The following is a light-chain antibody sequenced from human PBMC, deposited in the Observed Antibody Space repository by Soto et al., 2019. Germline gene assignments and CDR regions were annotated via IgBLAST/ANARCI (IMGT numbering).Light chain of an antibody. CDR3: QDYNSAPLT. CDR2: AAS. J-gene: IGKJ4*01. Sequence: DIQMTQSPSSLSASVGDRVTITCRASQGISHYLAWYQQKPGKVPKLLIYAASTLQSGVPSRFSGSGSGTDFTLTISSLQPEDVATYYCQDYNSAPLTFGGGTKVEIK. CDR1: QGISHY. V-gene: IGKV1-27*01.